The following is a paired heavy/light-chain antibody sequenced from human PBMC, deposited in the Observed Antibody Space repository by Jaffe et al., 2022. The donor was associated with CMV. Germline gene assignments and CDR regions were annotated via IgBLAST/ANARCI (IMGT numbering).Light chain of an antibody. CDR1: QSISSY. V-gene: IGKV1-39*01. J-gene: IGKJ2*01. CDR3: QQSYSVNSAPLYT. CDR2: AAS. Sequence: DIQLTQSPSSLSASVGDRVTITCRASQSISSYLNWYQQKPGKAPSLLIFAASRLQNGVPSRFSATGSGTEFTLTINNLQPEDFGTYYCQQSYSVNSAPLYTFGQGTKVEI.
Heavy chain of an antibody. CDR1: GGSLRDHY. CDR2: INESGTT. CDR3: ARGRKTRPSVLQLQYKFFDP. J-gene: IGHJ5*02. Sequence: QVQLQQWGAGLLRPSETLSLTCGVSGGSLRDHYWTWIRQSPGKGLEWVGEINESGTTNYNPPLKSRVTMSLDTSKNQFFLKMTSVTAADTAVYYCARGRKTRPSVLQLQYKFFDPWGQGTLVTVSS. V-gene: IGHV4-34*01. D-gene: IGHD1-1*01.